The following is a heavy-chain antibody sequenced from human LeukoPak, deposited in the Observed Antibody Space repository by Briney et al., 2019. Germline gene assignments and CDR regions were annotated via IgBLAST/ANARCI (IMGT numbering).Heavy chain of an antibody. V-gene: IGHV1-2*02. Sequence: ASVKVSCKASGYTFTDYYMHWVRQAPGQVLEWMGWINPNSGGTNFAQKFQGRVTMTTDTSISTAYMEVSRLRSDDTAVYYCARVRIGQQLDKYYYYAMDVWGQGTTVTVSS. CDR3: ARVRIGQQLDKYYYYAMDV. D-gene: IGHD6-13*01. CDR1: GYTFTDYY. CDR2: INPNSGGT. J-gene: IGHJ6*02.